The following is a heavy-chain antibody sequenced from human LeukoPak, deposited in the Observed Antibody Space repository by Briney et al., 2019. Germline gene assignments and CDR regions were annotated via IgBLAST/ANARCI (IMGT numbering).Heavy chain of an antibody. J-gene: IGHJ3*02. V-gene: IGHV3-53*01. D-gene: IGHD3-10*01. CDR2: LYRGGAS. Sequence: GGSLRLSCGPSVFIGNLEYMTWFRQVPGKGLEWVSVLYRGGASTYTDSVRGRFTISRDNAQNTLFLQMDSLRVEDTAIYYCARDRWPTYGSGSYYNDAFDIWGQGTMVTVSS. CDR3: ARDRWPTYGSGSYYNDAFDI. CDR1: VFIGNLEY.